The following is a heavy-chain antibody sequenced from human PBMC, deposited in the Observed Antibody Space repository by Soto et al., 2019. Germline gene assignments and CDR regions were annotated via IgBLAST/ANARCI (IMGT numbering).Heavy chain of an antibody. J-gene: IGHJ6*02. CDR1: GFPFSSYA. CDR2: ISYDGSNK. Sequence: GGSLRLSCAASGFPFSSYAMHWVRQAPGKGLEWVAVISYDGSNKYYADSVKGRFTISRDNSKNTLYLQMNSLRAEDTAVYYCARDIPDTRDYYDSSGYYYDGMDVWGQGTTVTVSS. V-gene: IGHV3-30-3*01. D-gene: IGHD3-22*01. CDR3: ARDIPDTRDYYDSSGYYYDGMDV.